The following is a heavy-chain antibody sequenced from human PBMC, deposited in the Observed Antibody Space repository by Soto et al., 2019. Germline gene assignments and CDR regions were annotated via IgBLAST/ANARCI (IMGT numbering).Heavy chain of an antibody. V-gene: IGHV3-23*01. CDR1: GFTFSSYA. CDR3: AKGRPASYYYDSSGYGTQFDY. Sequence: GGSLRLSCAASGFTFSSYAMSWVRQAPGKGLGWVSAISGSGGSTYYADSVKGRFTISRDNSKNTLYLQMNSLRAEDTAVYYCAKGRPASYYYDSSGYGTQFDYWGQGTLVTVSS. CDR2: ISGSGGST. D-gene: IGHD3-22*01. J-gene: IGHJ4*02.